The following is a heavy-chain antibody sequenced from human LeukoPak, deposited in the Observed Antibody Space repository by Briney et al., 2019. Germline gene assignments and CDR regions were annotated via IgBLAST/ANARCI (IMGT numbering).Heavy chain of an antibody. CDR2: IYYSGIT. CDR1: GGSISSGDYY. CDR3: ARGYYDFWSGPMKDYFDY. D-gene: IGHD3-3*01. J-gene: IGHJ4*02. Sequence: SETLSLTCTVSGGSISSGDYYWSWIRQPPGKGLEWIAYIYYSGITYSNPSLKSRVTTSVDTSKNRFSLKLSSVTAADTAVYYCARGYYDFWSGPMKDYFDYWGQGTLVTVSS. V-gene: IGHV4-30-4*01.